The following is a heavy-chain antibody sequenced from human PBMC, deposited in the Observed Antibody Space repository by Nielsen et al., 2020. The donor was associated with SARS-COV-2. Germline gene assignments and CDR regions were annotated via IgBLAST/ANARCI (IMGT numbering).Heavy chain of an antibody. D-gene: IGHD5-18*01. Sequence: SVQVSCKASGGTFSSYAISWVRQAPGQGLEWMGRIIPILGIDNYAQKFQGRVTITADKATSTAYMELSSLRSEDTAVYYCARLNTAMVDWGQGTLVTVSS. V-gene: IGHV1-69*10. CDR3: ARLNTAMVD. CDR2: IIPILGID. CDR1: GGTFSSYA. J-gene: IGHJ4*02.